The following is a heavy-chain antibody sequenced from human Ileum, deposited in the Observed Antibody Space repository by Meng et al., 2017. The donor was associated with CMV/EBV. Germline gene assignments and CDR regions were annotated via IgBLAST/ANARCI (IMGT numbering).Heavy chain of an antibody. V-gene: IGHV4-61*01. CDR2: IYRSGST. Sequence: TCTVSGGSVNSGIDYWRWIRQPPGKGLEWIGYIYRSGSTNYNPSLKSRVTMSVDTSKNQFSLRVSSVTAADTAVYYCASQRGSSLNFWGQGTLVTVSS. CDR1: GGSVNSGIDY. CDR3: ASQRGSSLNF. J-gene: IGHJ4*02. D-gene: IGHD6-6*01.